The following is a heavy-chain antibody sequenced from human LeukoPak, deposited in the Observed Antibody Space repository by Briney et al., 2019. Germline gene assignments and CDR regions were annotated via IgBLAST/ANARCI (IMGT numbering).Heavy chain of an antibody. CDR1: EFTFSSYA. CDR3: AKGGAYYYDSSGYFSI. V-gene: IGHV3-23*01. J-gene: IGHJ3*02. D-gene: IGHD3-22*01. CDR2: ISGSGGST. Sequence: PGGSLRLSCEASEFTFSSYAMSWVRQAPGKGLEWVSAISGSGGSTYYADSVKGRFTISRDNSKNTLYLQMNSLRAEDTAVYYCAKGGAYYYDSSGYFSIWGQGTMVTVSS.